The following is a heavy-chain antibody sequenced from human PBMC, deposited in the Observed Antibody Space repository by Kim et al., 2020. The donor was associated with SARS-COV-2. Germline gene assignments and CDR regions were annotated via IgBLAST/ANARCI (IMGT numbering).Heavy chain of an antibody. CDR3: ARDGYSSSYDY. Sequence: SVKVSCKASGGTFSSYAISWVRQAPGQGLEWMGGIIPIFGTANYAQKFQGRVTVTADESTRTAYMALSSLRSEDTAVYYCARDGYSSSYDYWGQGTLVTVSS. CDR1: GGTFSSYA. D-gene: IGHD6-13*01. J-gene: IGHJ4*02. V-gene: IGHV1-69*13. CDR2: IIPIFGTA.